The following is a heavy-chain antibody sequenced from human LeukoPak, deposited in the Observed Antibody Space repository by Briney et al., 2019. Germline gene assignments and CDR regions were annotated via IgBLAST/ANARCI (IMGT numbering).Heavy chain of an antibody. Sequence: SVKISCKASGGTFSSYAISWVRQAPGQGLEWMGGIIPIFGTANYAQKFQSRVTITADESTSTAYMELSSLRSEDTAVHYCARVVTGTTGFDYWGQGTLVTVSS. D-gene: IGHD1-7*01. CDR3: ARVVTGTTGFDY. CDR1: GGTFSSYA. V-gene: IGHV1-69*13. CDR2: IIPIFGTA. J-gene: IGHJ4*02.